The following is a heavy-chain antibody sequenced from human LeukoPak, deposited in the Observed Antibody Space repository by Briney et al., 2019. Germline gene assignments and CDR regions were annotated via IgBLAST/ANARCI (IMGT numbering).Heavy chain of an antibody. CDR2: ITGSGGST. CDR3: AKGANYGDFLYFDY. CDR1: GFTFSTYA. V-gene: IGHV3-23*01. Sequence: GGSLRLSCVASGFTFSTYAMSWVRQAPGKGLEWFSVITGSGGSTYYADSVKGRFTISRDNSKNTLYLQMNSLRAEDTAVYYCAKGANYGDFLYFDYWGQGTLVTVSS. D-gene: IGHD4-17*01. J-gene: IGHJ4*02.